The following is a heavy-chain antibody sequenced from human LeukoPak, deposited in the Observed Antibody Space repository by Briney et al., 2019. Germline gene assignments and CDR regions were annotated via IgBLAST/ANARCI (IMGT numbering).Heavy chain of an antibody. V-gene: IGHV1-2*02. CDR1: GYTFTGYY. CDR2: INPNSGNT. D-gene: IGHD3-10*01. J-gene: IGHJ4*02. CDR3: ARGGSCGELCY. Sequence: GASVKVSCKASGYTFTGYYMHWVRQAPGQGLEWMGWINPNSGNTGYAQKFQGRVTMTRNTSISTAYMELSRLRSDDTAVYYCARGGSCGELCYWGQGTLVTVSS.